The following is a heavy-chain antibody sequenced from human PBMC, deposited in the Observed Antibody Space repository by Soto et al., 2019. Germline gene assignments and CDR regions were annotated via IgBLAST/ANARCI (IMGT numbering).Heavy chain of an antibody. CDR3: ARDPRPYYYDSSGYQDY. D-gene: IGHD3-22*01. CDR1: GFTFSSYG. Sequence: PGGSLRLSCAASGFTFSSYGMHWVRQAPGKGLEWVAVIWYDGSNKYYADSVKGRFTISRDNSKNTLYLQMNSLRAEDTAVYYCARDPRPYYYDSSGYQDYWGQGTLVTVSS. CDR2: IWYDGSNK. V-gene: IGHV3-33*01. J-gene: IGHJ4*02.